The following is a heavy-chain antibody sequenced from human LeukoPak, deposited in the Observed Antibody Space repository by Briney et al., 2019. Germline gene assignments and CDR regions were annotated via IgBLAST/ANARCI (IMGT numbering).Heavy chain of an antibody. Sequence: PGGSLRLSCAASGFTLSAYSMNWVRQAPGKGLEWVSYISPSSGTILDSDSVRGRFTISRDNAMNSLFLRMDSLRAEDTAVYYCAREGESPGYRHFDHWGQGSLVTVSS. J-gene: IGHJ4*02. V-gene: IGHV3-48*04. CDR3: AREGESPGYRHFDH. CDR1: GFTLSAYS. D-gene: IGHD3-9*01. CDR2: ISPSSGTI.